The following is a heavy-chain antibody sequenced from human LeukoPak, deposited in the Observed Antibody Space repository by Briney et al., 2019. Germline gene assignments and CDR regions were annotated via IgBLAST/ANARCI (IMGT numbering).Heavy chain of an antibody. CDR1: GFTFSSYG. Sequence: GRSLRLSCAASGFTFSSYGMHWVRQAPGKGLEWVAVISYDGSNKYYADSVKGRFTISRDNSKNTLYLQMNSLRAEDTAVYYCATFPRSGWSLGFDPWGQGTLVTVSS. J-gene: IGHJ5*02. CDR2: ISYDGSNK. CDR3: ATFPRSGWSLGFDP. V-gene: IGHV3-30*03. D-gene: IGHD6-19*01.